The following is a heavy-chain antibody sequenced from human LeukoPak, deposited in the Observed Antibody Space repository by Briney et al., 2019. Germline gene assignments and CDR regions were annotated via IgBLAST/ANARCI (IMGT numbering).Heavy chain of an antibody. CDR3: AVHCSSSSCPPDY. CDR2: IWYDGSNK. CDR1: GFTFSNYG. D-gene: IGHD2-2*01. V-gene: IGHV3-33*01. Sequence: GGSLRLSCAASGFTFSNYGMHWVGQAPGKGLEWVAVIWYDGSNKYYADSVKGRFTISRDNSKNTLYLQMNSLRAEDTAVYYCAVHCSSSSCPPDYWGQGTLVTVSS. J-gene: IGHJ4*02.